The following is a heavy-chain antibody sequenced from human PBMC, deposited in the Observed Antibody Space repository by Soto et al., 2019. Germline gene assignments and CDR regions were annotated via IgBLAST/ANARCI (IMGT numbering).Heavy chain of an antibody. D-gene: IGHD3-3*01. J-gene: IGHJ6*03. Sequence: GGSLRLSCAASGFTFSDHYMDWVRQAPGKGLEWVGRTRNKANSYTTEYAASVKGRFTISRDDSKNSLYLQMNSLKTEDTAVYYCAREPDYDFWSGYPDYYYYYMDVWGKGTTVTVSS. CDR1: GFTFSDHY. V-gene: IGHV3-72*01. CDR2: TRNKANSYTT. CDR3: AREPDYDFWSGYPDYYYYYMDV.